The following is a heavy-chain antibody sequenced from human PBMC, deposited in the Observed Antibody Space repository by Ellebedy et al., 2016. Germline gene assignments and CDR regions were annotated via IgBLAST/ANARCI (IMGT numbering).Heavy chain of an antibody. V-gene: IGHV4-38-2*02. CDR2: IFHSGKT. D-gene: IGHD2-8*01. J-gene: IGHJ4*02. CDR3: VREGCINGGCFTFEY. Sequence: SETLSLTCAVSGYSIISGYHWAWIRQPPGKGLEWIASIFHSGKTYYNPSLQSRVTMSVDTSKNQFSLKLNSMTAADTAMYYCVREGCINGGCFTFEYWGQGILVTVSS. CDR1: GYSIISGYH.